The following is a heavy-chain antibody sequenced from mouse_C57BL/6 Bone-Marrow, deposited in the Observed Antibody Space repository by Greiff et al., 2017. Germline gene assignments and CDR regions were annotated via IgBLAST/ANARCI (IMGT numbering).Heavy chain of an antibody. J-gene: IGHJ3*01. CDR3: AKLTGTPY. V-gene: IGHV1-54*01. CDR1: GYAFTNYL. CDR2: INPGSGGT. D-gene: IGHD4-1*01. Sequence: VQLQQSGAELVRPGTSVKVSCKASGYAFTNYLIEWVKQRPGQGLEWIGVINPGSGGTKYNEKFKGKAKLTADKSSSTAYMQLSSLTSEDSAVYFWAKLTGTPYWGQGTLVTVSA.